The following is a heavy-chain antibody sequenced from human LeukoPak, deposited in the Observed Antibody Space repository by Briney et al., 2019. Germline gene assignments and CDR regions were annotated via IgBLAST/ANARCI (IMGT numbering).Heavy chain of an antibody. D-gene: IGHD5-12*01. J-gene: IGHJ6*03. V-gene: IGHV4-61*02. Sequence: PSETLSLTCTVSGASINSGSYYWTWIRQPAGKGLEWIGRIYASGNTDYSPSLKGRLTISLDTSKNQFSLRLSSVTAADTAVYYCARDGFYCSGSDCSKGRWYSHYYMDVWGKGTTVTVSS. CDR2: IYASGNT. CDR3: ARDGFYCSGSDCSKGRWYSHYYMDV. CDR1: GASINSGSYY.